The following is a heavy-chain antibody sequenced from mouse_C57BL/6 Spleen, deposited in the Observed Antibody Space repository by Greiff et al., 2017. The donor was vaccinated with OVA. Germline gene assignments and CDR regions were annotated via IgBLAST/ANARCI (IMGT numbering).Heavy chain of an antibody. CDR2: IWGDGST. D-gene: IGHD1-1*01. J-gene: IGHJ3*01. CDR1: GFSLTSYG. CDR3: ASGDYGSPFAY. V-gene: IGHV2-3*01. Sequence: VMLVESGPGLVAPSQSLSITCTVSGFSLTSYGVSWVRQPPGKGLEWLGVIWGDGSTNYNSALKSRLNISKDNSKSQVFLKMNSLQTDDTAMYYCASGDYGSPFAYWGQGTLVTVSA.